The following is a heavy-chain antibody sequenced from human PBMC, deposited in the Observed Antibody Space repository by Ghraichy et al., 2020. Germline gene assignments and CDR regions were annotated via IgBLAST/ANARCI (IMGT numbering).Heavy chain of an antibody. V-gene: IGHV3-74*01. CDR3: ARDFHYFDY. J-gene: IGHJ4*02. Sequence: LSLTCAASGFSFTDYWMHWVRQTPGRGLEWVSHLNIDGTTVNYADSVKGRFTISRDNAEDSVYLHMNNLRVEDTAIYYCARDFHYFDYWGQGTLVTVSS. CDR1: GFSFTDYW. CDR2: LNIDGTTV.